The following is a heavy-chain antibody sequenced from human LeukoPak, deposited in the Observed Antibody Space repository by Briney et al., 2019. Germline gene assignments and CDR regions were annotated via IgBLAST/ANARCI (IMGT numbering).Heavy chain of an antibody. CDR3: ARGRSSLDL. V-gene: IGHV4-59*11. CDR1: AGSISNHY. CDR2: IFYTGSY. D-gene: IGHD6-19*01. Sequence: SETLSLTCTVAAGSISNHYWSWMRQSPGKGLEWIAYIFYTGSYNYNPSLKSRVYISVDTSKNQFSLNLTTVTAADTAVYYCARGRSSLDLWGQGTLVTVSS. J-gene: IGHJ5*02.